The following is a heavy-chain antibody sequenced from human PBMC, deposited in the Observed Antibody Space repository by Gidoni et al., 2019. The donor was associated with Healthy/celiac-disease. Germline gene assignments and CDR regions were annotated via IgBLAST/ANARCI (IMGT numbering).Heavy chain of an antibody. CDR1: GGTFSSYA. D-gene: IGHD2-15*01. Sequence: QVQLVQSGAEVKKPGSSVKVSCQASGGTFSSYAISWVRQAPGQGLEWMGGIIPLCGTANDAQKFQGRGTITADESTSTAYMELSSRRSEDTAVYYCARGGADYYYGMDVWGQGTTVTVSS. J-gene: IGHJ6*02. CDR3: ARGGADYYYGMDV. CDR2: IIPLCGTA. V-gene: IGHV1-69*01.